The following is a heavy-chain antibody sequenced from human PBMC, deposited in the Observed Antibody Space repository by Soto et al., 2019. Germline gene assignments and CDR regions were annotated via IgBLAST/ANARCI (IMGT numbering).Heavy chain of an antibody. CDR1: GGSISSYY. Sequence: PSETLSLTCTVSGGSISSYYWSWIRQPPGKGLEWIGYIYYSGSTNYNPSLQSRVTISVDTSKNQFSLKLSSVTAADTAVYYCARGSGWYFYWGQGTLVTVSS. CDR3: ARGSGWYFY. D-gene: IGHD6-19*01. J-gene: IGHJ4*02. CDR2: IYYSGST. V-gene: IGHV4-59*01.